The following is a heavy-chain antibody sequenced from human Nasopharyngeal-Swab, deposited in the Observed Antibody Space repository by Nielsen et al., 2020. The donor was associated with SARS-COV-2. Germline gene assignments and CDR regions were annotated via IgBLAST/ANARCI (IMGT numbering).Heavy chain of an antibody. J-gene: IGHJ6*03. CDR3: ARGEGGYSGYGNYYYYYMDV. CDR1: GGTFSSYA. D-gene: IGHD5-12*01. V-gene: IGHV1-69*13. CDR2: IIPIFGTA. Sequence: SVKVSCKASGGTFSSYAISWVRQAPGQGLEWMGGIIPIFGTANYAQKFQGRVTITADESTSAAYMELSSLRSEDTAVYYCARGEGGYSGYGNYYYYYMDVWGKGTTVTVSS.